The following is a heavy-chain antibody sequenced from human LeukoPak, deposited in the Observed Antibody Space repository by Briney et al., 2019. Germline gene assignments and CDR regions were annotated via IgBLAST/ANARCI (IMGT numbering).Heavy chain of an antibody. CDR3: ARDLRLWFGEYYFDY. CDR1: GFTFSSYG. J-gene: IGHJ4*02. Sequence: GRSLRLSCAASGFTFSSYGMHWVRQAPGKGLEWVAVISYDGSNKYYADSVKGRFTISRDNSKNTLYLQMNSLRAEDTAVYYCARDLRLWFGEYYFDYWGQGTLVTVSS. D-gene: IGHD3-10*01. V-gene: IGHV3-30*03. CDR2: ISYDGSNK.